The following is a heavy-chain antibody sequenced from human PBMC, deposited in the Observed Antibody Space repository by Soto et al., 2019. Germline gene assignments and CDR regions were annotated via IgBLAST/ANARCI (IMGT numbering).Heavy chain of an antibody. D-gene: IGHD2-2*01. CDR1: GFTFSSYG. J-gene: IGHJ4*02. CDR3: AKDYHRPAMVYYFDY. Sequence: PGGSLRLSCAASGFTFSSYGMHWVRQAPGKGLEWVAVISYDGSNKYYADSVKGRFTISRDNSKNTLYLQMNSLRAEDTAVYYCAKDYHRPAMVYYFDYWGQGTLVTVSS. CDR2: ISYDGSNK. V-gene: IGHV3-30*18.